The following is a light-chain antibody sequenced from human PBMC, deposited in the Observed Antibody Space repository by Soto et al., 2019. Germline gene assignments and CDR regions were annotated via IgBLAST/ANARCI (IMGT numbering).Light chain of an antibody. CDR3: QQRIKWPIT. CDR2: DAC. Sequence: EILLTQSTATLSLSPGERATLSCGASQSLNTYLAWYQQKPGQAPRLLIYDACNRATGIPARFTGSGSGTDFTLTITSLEPEDFAVYYCQQRIKWPITFGQGTRLEIK. V-gene: IGKV3-11*01. J-gene: IGKJ5*01. CDR1: QSLNTY.